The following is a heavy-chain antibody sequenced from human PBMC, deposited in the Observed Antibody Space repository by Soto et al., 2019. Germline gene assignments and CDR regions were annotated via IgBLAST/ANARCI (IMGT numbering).Heavy chain of an antibody. D-gene: IGHD5-12*01. Sequence: QVQLVQSGAEVKKTGSSVTDSCQASGGTFGNSAISWVRHAPGQELEWMGEIIPIFPTPDYAQKFKGRATLTADESTSTGDMRLTSLVSEDTAVSYWASGKDRLQFGWNYYYASDVWGQGSTVTVSS. V-gene: IGHV1-69*12. J-gene: IGHJ6*02. CDR1: GGTFGNSA. CDR2: IIPIFPTP. CDR3: ASGKDRLQFGWNYYYASDV.